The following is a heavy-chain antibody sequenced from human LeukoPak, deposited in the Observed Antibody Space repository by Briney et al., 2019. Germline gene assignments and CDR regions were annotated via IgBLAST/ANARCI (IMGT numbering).Heavy chain of an antibody. J-gene: IGHJ5*02. Sequence: PSETLSLTCAVSGWSFNDHYWNWIRQPPGKGLEWIGEINARGDTNFNPSLKSRVTISVDTSKNQFSLTLSSMIAADTAVYYCARGQVPAARGYNWFDPWGQGTLAPVSS. CDR1: GWSFNDHY. CDR2: INARGDT. CDR3: ARGQVPAARGYNWFDP. V-gene: IGHV4-34*01. D-gene: IGHD2-2*01.